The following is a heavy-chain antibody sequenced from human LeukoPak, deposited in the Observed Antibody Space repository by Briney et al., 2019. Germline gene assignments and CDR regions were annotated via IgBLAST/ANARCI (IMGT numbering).Heavy chain of an antibody. Sequence: SETLSLTRTVSGGSISSYYWSCIRQPPGKGLEWSGYIYYSGSTNYNTSLKSRVTISVDTSTNQFSLKLSSVTAADTAVYYCARQDSSGYYYFDYWGQGTLVTVSS. J-gene: IGHJ4*02. CDR1: GGSISSYY. CDR3: ARQDSSGYYYFDY. CDR2: IYYSGST. D-gene: IGHD3-22*01. V-gene: IGHV4-59*01.